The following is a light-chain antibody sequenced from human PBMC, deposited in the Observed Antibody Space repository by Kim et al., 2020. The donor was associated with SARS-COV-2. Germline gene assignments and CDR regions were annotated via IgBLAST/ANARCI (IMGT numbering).Light chain of an antibody. J-gene: IGLJ2*01. CDR3: QAWDS. V-gene: IGLV3-1*01. CDR2: QDS. CDR1: KLGDKY. Sequence: PPSVSVSPGQTASITCSGDKLGDKYACWYQQKPGRSPVLVIYQDSKRPSGIPERFSGSNSGNTATLTISGTQAMDEADYYCQAWDSFGGGTQLTVL.